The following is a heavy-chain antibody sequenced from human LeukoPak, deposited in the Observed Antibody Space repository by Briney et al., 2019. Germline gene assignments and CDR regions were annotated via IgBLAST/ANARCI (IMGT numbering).Heavy chain of an antibody. CDR2: IRYDGSNK. CDR3: AKAPYSSSWYAFDI. D-gene: IGHD6-13*01. Sequence: GGSLRLSCAASGFTFSSYGMHWVGQATGKGLEGGAFIRYDGSNKYYADSVKGRFTISRDKSKNTLYLQMNSLRAEDTAVYYCAKAPYSSSWYAFDIWGQGTMVTVSS. J-gene: IGHJ3*02. V-gene: IGHV3-30*02. CDR1: GFTFSSYG.